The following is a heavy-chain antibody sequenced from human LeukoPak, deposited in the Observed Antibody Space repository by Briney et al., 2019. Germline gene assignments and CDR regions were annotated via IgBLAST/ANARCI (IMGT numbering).Heavy chain of an antibody. V-gene: IGHV4-39*07. CDR3: ARVYYYYYYMDV. J-gene: IGHJ6*03. CDR1: GGSISSSSYY. Sequence: SETLSLTCTVSGGSISSSSYYWGWIRQPPGKGLEWIGSIYYSGSTYYNPSLKSRVTISVDASKNQFSLKLSSVTAADTAVYYCARVYYYYYYMDVWGKGTTVTVSS. CDR2: IYYSGST.